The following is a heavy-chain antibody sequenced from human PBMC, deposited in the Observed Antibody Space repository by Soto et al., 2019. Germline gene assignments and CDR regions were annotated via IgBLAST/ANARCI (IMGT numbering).Heavy chain of an antibody. CDR3: TRDGMGTIVGGMDV. V-gene: IGHV1-69*01. Sequence: QVQLVQSGAEEKNHGSSVKVSCKTSGGTFSNDAISWVRQAPGQGLEWMGGIIPIDGTTHYAQKLQDRLKLTADESTGTAYMELSSLRSDDTGVYYCTRDGMGTIVGGMDVWGQGTTVTVSS. CDR2: IIPIDGTT. J-gene: IGHJ6*02. CDR1: GGTFSNDA. D-gene: IGHD7-27*01.